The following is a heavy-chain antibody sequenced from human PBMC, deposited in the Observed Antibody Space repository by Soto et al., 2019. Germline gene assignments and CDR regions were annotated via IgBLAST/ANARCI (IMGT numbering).Heavy chain of an antibody. V-gene: IGHV4-39*01. Sequence: PSETLSLTCTVSGGSISSSSYYWGWIRQPPGKGLEWIGSIYYSGSTYYNPSLKSRVTISVDTSKNQFSLKLSSVTAADTAVYYCARHINPENLNWFDPWGQGTLVTVSS. J-gene: IGHJ5*02. CDR1: GGSISSSSYY. CDR3: ARHINPENLNWFDP. CDR2: IYYSGST.